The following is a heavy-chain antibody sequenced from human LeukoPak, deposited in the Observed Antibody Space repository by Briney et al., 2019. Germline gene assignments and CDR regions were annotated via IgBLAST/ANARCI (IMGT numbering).Heavy chain of an antibody. J-gene: IGHJ4*02. CDR3: ARSNNDGDYLGVGFDY. V-gene: IGHV7-4-1*02. Sequence: ASVKVSCKASGYTFSSYAMNWVRQAPGQGLEWMGWINTNTGNPTYAQGFTGRFIFSLDTSVSTAYLQISSLQAEDTAVYYCARSNNDGDYLGVGFDYWGQGTLVTVSS. CDR2: INTNTGNP. CDR1: GYTFSSYA. D-gene: IGHD4-17*01.